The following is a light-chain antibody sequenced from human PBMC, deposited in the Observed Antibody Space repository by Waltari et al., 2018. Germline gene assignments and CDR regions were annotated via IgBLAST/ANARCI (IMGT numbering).Light chain of an antibody. Sequence: DIVMTQSPDSLAVSLGERATINCKSRQSVLYSSNNKNYLAWHQQKPGQPPKLLIYWASTRESGVPDRFSGSGSGTDFTLTISSLQAEDVAVYYCQQYYSTLALTFGGGTKVEIK. CDR1: QSVLYSSNNKNY. CDR3: QQYYSTLALT. J-gene: IGKJ4*01. CDR2: WAS. V-gene: IGKV4-1*01.